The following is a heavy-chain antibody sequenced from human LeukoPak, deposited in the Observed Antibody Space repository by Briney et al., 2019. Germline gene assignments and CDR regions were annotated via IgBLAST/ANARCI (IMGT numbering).Heavy chain of an antibody. D-gene: IGHD5-12*01. CDR1: GFTFSIYA. V-gene: IGHV3-23*01. CDR2: ISGSGGTA. CDR3: ARSSGNHRHFDY. J-gene: IGHJ4*02. Sequence: GGSLRLSCAASGFTFSIYAMSWVRQAPGKGLEWVSAISGSGGTAYYADSVKGRFTIPRDNSKNTLYLQMNSLETEDTAVYYCARSSGNHRHFDYWGQGTLVTVSS.